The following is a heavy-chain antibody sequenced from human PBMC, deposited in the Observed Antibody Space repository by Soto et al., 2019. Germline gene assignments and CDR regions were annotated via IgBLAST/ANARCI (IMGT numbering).Heavy chain of an antibody. V-gene: IGHV3-33*01. D-gene: IGHD2-8*01. Sequence: GGSLRLSCAASGFTFSSYGMHWVRQAPGKGLEWVAVIWYDGSNKYYADSVKGRFTISRDNSKNTLYLQMNSLRAEDTAVYYCARDRIHYCTNGVCYIDYWGQGTLVTVSS. CDR1: GFTFSSYG. CDR3: ARDRIHYCTNGVCYIDY. J-gene: IGHJ4*02. CDR2: IWYDGSNK.